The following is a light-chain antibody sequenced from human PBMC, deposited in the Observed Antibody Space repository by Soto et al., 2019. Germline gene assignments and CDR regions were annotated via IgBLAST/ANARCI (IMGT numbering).Light chain of an antibody. Sequence: EIVLTQSPGTLSLSPGERATLSCRASQSINNRYLAWYQHKPGQAPRLLIYGASSRATGIPARFIGSGSGTDFTLTFSRLEPEDFAVYYCQQFGSSPGFTFGPGTKVDIK. V-gene: IGKV3-20*01. CDR2: GAS. CDR1: QSINNRY. CDR3: QQFGSSPGFT. J-gene: IGKJ3*01.